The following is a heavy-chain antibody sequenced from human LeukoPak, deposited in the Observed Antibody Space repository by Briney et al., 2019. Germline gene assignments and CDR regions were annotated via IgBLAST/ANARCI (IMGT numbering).Heavy chain of an antibody. CDR3: ASSTYGSGSYYNSWFDP. Sequence: GESLKISCKGSGYSFTSYWIGWVRQMPGKGLEWMGIIYPGDSDTRYSPSFQGQVTISADKSISTAYLQWSSLKASDTAMYYCASSTYGSGSYYNSWFDPWGQGTLVTVSS. D-gene: IGHD3-10*01. CDR1: GYSFTSYW. CDR2: IYPGDSDT. V-gene: IGHV5-51*01. J-gene: IGHJ5*02.